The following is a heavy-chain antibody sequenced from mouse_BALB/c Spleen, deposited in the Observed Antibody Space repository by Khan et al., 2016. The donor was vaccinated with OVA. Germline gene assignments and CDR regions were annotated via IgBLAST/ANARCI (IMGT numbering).Heavy chain of an antibody. J-gene: IGHJ2*01. CDR1: GYSFTDYN. D-gene: IGHD1-1*01. CDR3: SLIYYYGTVCDY. CDR2: IDPYNGGT. V-gene: IGHV1S135*01. Sequence: VQLQQSGPELVKPGTSVKVSCKASGYSFTDYNMFWVKQSHGKSLEWIGYIDPYNGGTGYNPKFKGKATLTVEKSSSTAFMHLNSLTSDDSAVYYCSLIYYYGTVCDYWGQGTTLTVSS.